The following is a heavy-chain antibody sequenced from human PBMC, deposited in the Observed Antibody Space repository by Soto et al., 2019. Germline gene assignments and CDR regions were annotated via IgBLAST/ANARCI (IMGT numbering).Heavy chain of an antibody. D-gene: IGHD2-2*01. Sequence: QMQLVESGGGVVQPGRSLRLSCAASGFTFSSNGMHWVRQAPGKGLEWVAVIWYDGSNKYYADSVKGRFTISRDNSKNTLYLQINSLRAEDTAVYYCARAYRSTSQDFDYWGQGTLVTVSS. J-gene: IGHJ4*02. CDR3: ARAYRSTSQDFDY. V-gene: IGHV3-33*01. CDR2: IWYDGSNK. CDR1: GFTFSSNG.